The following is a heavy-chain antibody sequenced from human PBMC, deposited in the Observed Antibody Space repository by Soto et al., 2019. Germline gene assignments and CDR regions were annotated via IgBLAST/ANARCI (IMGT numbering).Heavy chain of an antibody. J-gene: IGHJ3*02. CDR2: IIPIFGTA. CDR3: ARDGGRGQLWLGDAFDI. D-gene: IGHD5-18*01. CDR1: GGTFSSYA. Sequence: SVKVSCKASGGTFSSYAISWVRRAPGQGLEWMGGIIPIFGTANYAQKFQGRVTITADESTSTAYMELSSLRSEDTAVYYCARDGGRGQLWLGDAFDIWGQGTMVTVSS. V-gene: IGHV1-69*13.